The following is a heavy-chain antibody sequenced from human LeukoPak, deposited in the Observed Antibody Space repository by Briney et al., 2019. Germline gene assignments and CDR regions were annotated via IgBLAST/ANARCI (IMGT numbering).Heavy chain of an antibody. CDR2: IKEDGSLK. CDR3: AKAARSSVAGLFFDL. V-gene: IGHV3-7*03. J-gene: IGHJ2*01. D-gene: IGHD6-19*01. Sequence: GGSLRLSCATSGFTFSTYWMTWVRQAPGKGLEWVANIKEDGSLKYYVDSVKGRFTISRDNSKNTLYLQMNNLRAEDTAVYYCAKAARSSVAGLFFDLWGRGTLVTVSS. CDR1: GFTFSTYW.